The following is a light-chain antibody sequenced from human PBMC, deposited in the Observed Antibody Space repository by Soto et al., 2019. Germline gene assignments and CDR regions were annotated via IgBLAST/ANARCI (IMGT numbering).Light chain of an antibody. CDR3: QQRSKWPLT. Sequence: EIVLTQSPATLSLSPGERATLSCRASQSVGSYLAWYQQRPGQAPRLLIYDASNRVAGIPARFSGSGSGTDFTLTISSLEPEDFAVYYCQQRSKWPLTFGGGTNIEIK. V-gene: IGKV3-11*01. CDR2: DAS. CDR1: QSVGSY. J-gene: IGKJ4*01.